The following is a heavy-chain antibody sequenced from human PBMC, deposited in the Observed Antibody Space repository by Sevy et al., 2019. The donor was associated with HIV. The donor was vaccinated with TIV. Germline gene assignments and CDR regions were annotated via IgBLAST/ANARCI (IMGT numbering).Heavy chain of an antibody. CDR2: IWYDGSNE. V-gene: IGHV3-33*01. CDR1: GFTFSHHG. Sequence: GGSLRLSCAASGFTFSHHGMHWVRQAPGKGLEWVAVIWYDGSNEEYADSVKGRFTISRDNSKNSLYLHMNSLRAEDTAVYYCARGDYYGSLYYFDYWGPGTLVTVSS. J-gene: IGHJ4*02. D-gene: IGHD3-10*01. CDR3: ARGDYYGSLYYFDY.